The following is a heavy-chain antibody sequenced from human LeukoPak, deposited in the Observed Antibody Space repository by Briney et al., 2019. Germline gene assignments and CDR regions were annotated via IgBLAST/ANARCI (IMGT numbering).Heavy chain of an antibody. CDR3: ARGRGAVYYYYMDV. D-gene: IGHD3-10*01. CDR2: IIPIFGTA. V-gene: IGHV1-69*13. Sequence: GASVKVSCKASGGTFSSYAISWVRQAPGQGLEWMGGIIPIFGTANYAQKLQGRVTITADESTSTAYMELSSLRSEDTAVYYCARGRGAVYYYYMDVWGKGTTVTISS. CDR1: GGTFSSYA. J-gene: IGHJ6*03.